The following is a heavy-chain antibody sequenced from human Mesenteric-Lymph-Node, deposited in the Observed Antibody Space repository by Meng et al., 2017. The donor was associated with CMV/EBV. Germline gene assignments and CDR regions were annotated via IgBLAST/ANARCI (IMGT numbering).Heavy chain of an antibody. D-gene: IGHD4-17*01. CDR3: ARGDPTVTTDY. J-gene: IGHJ4*02. V-gene: IGHV3-23*03. CDR2: IYSGGSAT. Sequence: GESLKISCVASGFTFSSYEMNWVRQAPGKGLEWVSVIYSGGSATVYADSVKGRFTISRDSSKSTLYLQMNSLRVGDTAVYYCARGDPTVTTDYWGQGTLVTVSS. CDR1: GFTFSSYE.